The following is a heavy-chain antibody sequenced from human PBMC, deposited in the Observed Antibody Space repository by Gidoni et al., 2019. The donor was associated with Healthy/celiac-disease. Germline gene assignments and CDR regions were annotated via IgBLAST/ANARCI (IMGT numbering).Heavy chain of an antibody. J-gene: IGHJ4*02. D-gene: IGHD3-3*01. CDR3: AKSHLPSFYDFWSGYYKGLDY. CDR1: GFTFSSYA. CDR2: ISCSGGST. V-gene: IGHV3-23*01. Sequence: EVQLLESGGGLVQPGGSLRLSCAASGFTFSSYAMSWVRQAPGKGLEWVSAISCSGGSTYYADSVKGRFTISRDNSKNTLYLQMNSLRAEDTAVYYCAKSHLPSFYDFWSGYYKGLDYWGQGTLVTVSS.